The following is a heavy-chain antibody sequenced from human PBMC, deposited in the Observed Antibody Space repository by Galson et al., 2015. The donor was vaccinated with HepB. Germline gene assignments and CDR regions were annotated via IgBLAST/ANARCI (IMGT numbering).Heavy chain of an antibody. CDR1: GFTFSNYG. CDR2: IWYDGSLE. J-gene: IGHJ4*02. V-gene: IGHV3-33*01. CDR3: ARDPRGYCGRFIVPPGDY. Sequence: SLRLSCAASGFTFSNYGMHWVRQAPGRGLEWVAVIWYDGSLEFYADSVKARFTISRDNSNNMMYLQMNSLRVEDTAVYYCARDPRGYCGRFIVPPGDYWGQGTLVTVSS. D-gene: IGHD1-26*01.